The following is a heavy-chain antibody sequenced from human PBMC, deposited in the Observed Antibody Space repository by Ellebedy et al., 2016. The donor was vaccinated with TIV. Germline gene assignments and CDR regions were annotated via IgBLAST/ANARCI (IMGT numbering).Heavy chain of an antibody. Sequence: GGSLRLXXAASGFTFSSYSMNWVRQAPGKGLEWVSYISSSSSSIYYADSVKGRFTISRDNAKNSLYLQMNSLRAEDTAVYYCASRRNAFDIWGQGTMVTVSS. CDR1: GFTFSSYS. CDR3: ASRRNAFDI. V-gene: IGHV3-48*01. CDR2: ISSSSSSI. J-gene: IGHJ3*02.